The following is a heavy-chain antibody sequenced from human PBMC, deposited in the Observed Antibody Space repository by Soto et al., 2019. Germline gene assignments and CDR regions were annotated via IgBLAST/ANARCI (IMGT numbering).Heavy chain of an antibody. J-gene: IGHJ6*02. Sequence: SETLSLTCAVSGGSISSSNWWSWVRQPPGKGLEWIGEIYHSGSTNYNPSLKSRVTISVDKSKNQFSLKLSSVTAADTAVYYCARRRDLNCSGGSCYSGYYYYGMDVWGQGTTVTVSS. CDR2: IYHSGST. V-gene: IGHV4-4*02. CDR1: GGSISSSNW. CDR3: ARRRDLNCSGGSCYSGYYYYGMDV. D-gene: IGHD2-15*01.